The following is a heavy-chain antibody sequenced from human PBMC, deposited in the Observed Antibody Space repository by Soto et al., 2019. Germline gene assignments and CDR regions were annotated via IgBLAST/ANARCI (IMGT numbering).Heavy chain of an antibody. V-gene: IGHV3-73*01. D-gene: IGHD3-3*01. CDR1: GFTFSGSA. Sequence: LRLSCAASGFTFSGSAMHWVRQASGKGLEWVGRIRSKANSYATAYAASVKGRFTISRDDSKNTAYLQMNSLKTEDMAVYYCTHIYDFWSGDDQGGFDYWGQGTLVTVTS. J-gene: IGHJ4*02. CDR3: THIYDFWSGDDQGGFDY. CDR2: IRSKANSYAT.